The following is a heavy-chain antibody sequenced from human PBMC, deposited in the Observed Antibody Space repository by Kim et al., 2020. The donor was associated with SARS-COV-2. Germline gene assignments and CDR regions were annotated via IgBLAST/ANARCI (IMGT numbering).Heavy chain of an antibody. Sequence: GGSLRLSCAASGFTFDDYAMHWVRQAPGKGLEWVSGISWNSGSIGYADSVKGRFTISRDNAKNSLYLQMNSLRAEDTALYYCAKLPDYYGSSPDYWGQGTLVTVSS. D-gene: IGHD3-22*01. CDR3: AKLPDYYGSSPDY. J-gene: IGHJ4*02. CDR2: ISWNSGSI. CDR1: GFTFDDYA. V-gene: IGHV3-9*01.